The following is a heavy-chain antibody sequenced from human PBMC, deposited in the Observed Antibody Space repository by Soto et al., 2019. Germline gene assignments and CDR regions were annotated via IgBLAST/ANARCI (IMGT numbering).Heavy chain of an antibody. CDR2: INHSGSI. D-gene: IGHD2-21*01. J-gene: IGHJ6*02. CDR3: ARIPSRHFYYYDGMDV. Sequence: SETLSLTCAVYGGSFSGFYWSWVRQPPGKGLEWIGEINHSGSINQNVSLKSRVTISVDTSRNQFSLKLTSVTAADTAVYYCARIPSRHFYYYDGMDVWGQGTTVTVSS. CDR1: GGSFSGFY. V-gene: IGHV4-34*01.